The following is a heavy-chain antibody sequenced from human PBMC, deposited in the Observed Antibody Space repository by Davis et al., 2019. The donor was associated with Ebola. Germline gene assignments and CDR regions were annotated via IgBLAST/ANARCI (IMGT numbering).Heavy chain of an antibody. Sequence: PGGSLRLSCAASGFTFSSCAMTWVRQAPGKGLEWVSVLSTTGGDTYYRDSVQGRFTISSDNSQKTLFLQMNSLRAEDTAVYYCATDGDLAVAGKFYLDSWGRGTLVTVSS. J-gene: IGHJ4*02. CDR3: ATDGDLAVAGKFYLDS. V-gene: IGHV3-23*01. CDR2: LSTTGGDT. D-gene: IGHD6-19*01. CDR1: GFTFSSCA.